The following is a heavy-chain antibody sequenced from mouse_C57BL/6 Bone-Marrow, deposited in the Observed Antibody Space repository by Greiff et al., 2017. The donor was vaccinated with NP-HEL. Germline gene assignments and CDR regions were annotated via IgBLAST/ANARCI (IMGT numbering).Heavy chain of an antibody. CDR1: GFTFSDYY. CDR3: ARLPLYAMDY. J-gene: IGHJ4*01. Sequence: EVQLVESGGGLVQPGGSLKLSCAASGFTFSDYYMYWVRQTPEKRLEWVAYISNGGGSTYYPDTVKGRFTISRDNAKNTLYLQMSRLKSEDTAMYYCARLPLYAMDYWGQGTSVTVSS. V-gene: IGHV5-12*01. CDR2: ISNGGGST.